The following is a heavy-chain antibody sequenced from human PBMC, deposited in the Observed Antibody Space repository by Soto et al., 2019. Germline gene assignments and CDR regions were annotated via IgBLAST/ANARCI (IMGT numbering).Heavy chain of an antibody. CDR2: INTYNCNT. J-gene: IGHJ6*02. CDR1: GYTFTRYG. V-gene: IGHV1-18*01. Sequence: QVQLVQSGAEVKNPGASVKVSCKASGYTFTRYGIGWARQAPGQGLEWMGWINTYNCNTNYAQNVQGRVTLTTDTSTSTAYVELRSLRSNDTAIYYCAMVDVYVTPSPQDVWGQGTTVIVSS. D-gene: IGHD3-16*01. CDR3: AMVDVYVTPSPQDV.